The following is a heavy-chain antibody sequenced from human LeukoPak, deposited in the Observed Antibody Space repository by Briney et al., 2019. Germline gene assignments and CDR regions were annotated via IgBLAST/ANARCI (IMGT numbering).Heavy chain of an antibody. V-gene: IGHV4-34*01. CDR1: GGSFSGYY. J-gene: IGHJ5*02. Sequence: SETLSLTCAVYGGSFSGYYWSWIRQPPGKGLEWIGEINHSGSTNYNPSLKSRVTISVDTSKNQFSLKLSSVTAADTAVYYCARVGQWPTPGFDPWGQGTLVTVSS. CDR2: INHSGST. CDR3: ARVGQWPTPGFDP. D-gene: IGHD6-19*01.